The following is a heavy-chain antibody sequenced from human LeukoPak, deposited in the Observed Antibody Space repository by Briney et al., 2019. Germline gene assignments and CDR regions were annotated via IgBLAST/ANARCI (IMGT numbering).Heavy chain of an antibody. CDR2: INPNSGGT. V-gene: IGHV1-2*06. CDR1: GYTFTGYY. J-gene: IGHJ3*02. Sequence: ASVKVSCKASGYTFTGYYMHGVRQAPGQGLEWVGRINPNSGGTNYAQKFQGRVTMTRDTSISTAYMELSRLRSDDTAVYYCASSYYYDSSGYYPDAFDIWGQGTMVTVSS. CDR3: ASSYYYDSSGYYPDAFDI. D-gene: IGHD3-22*01.